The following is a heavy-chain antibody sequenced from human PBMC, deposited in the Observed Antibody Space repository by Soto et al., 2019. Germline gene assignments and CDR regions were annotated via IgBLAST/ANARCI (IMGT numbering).Heavy chain of an antibody. CDR3: ARDPGGYYDSSGMDV. CDR1: GFTFSSYS. D-gene: IGHD3-22*01. V-gene: IGHV3-21*01. Sequence: GGSLRLSCAASGFTFSSYSMNWVRQAPGKGLEWVSSISSSSSYIYYADSVKGRFTISRDNAKNSLYLQMNSLRAEDTAVYYCARDPGGYYDSSGMDVWGQGTTVTVSS. CDR2: ISSSSSYI. J-gene: IGHJ6*02.